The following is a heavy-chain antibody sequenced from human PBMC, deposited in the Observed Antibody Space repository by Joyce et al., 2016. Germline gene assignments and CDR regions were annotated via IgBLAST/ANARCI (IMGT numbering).Heavy chain of an antibody. CDR2: MKIEKGGQ. CDR3: AREGLPHGGFDY. V-gene: IGHV1-2*02. J-gene: IGHJ4*02. Sequence: VQLVQSGTEVKKPGASVKVSCKASGFTFTGYYMHWGRQAPGQGLEMMGWMKIEKGGQHYTQNFQGRVTMTRDTSINTAYMEVTRLRSDDTAFYYCAREGLPHGGFDYWGLGTLVTVSS. CDR1: GFTFTGYY.